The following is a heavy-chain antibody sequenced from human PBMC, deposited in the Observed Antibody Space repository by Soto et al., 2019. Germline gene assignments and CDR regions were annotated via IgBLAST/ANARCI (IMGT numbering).Heavy chain of an antibody. CDR3: AREERKGIISWFDP. CDR2: IYYTGIT. CDR1: GGSVSGVDYF. Sequence: SETLSLTCTVSGGSVSGVDYFWSWIRQSPGKGREWIGYIYYTGITHLNPSLKSRLTMAVDTSKNEFSLKLTSVSAADTAVYFCAREERKGIISWFDPWGQGTPVTVSS. J-gene: IGHJ5*02. V-gene: IGHV4-30-4*01. D-gene: IGHD2-21*01.